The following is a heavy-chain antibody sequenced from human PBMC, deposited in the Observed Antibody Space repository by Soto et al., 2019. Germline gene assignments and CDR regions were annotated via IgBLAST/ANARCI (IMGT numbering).Heavy chain of an antibody. J-gene: IGHJ4*02. CDR1: GFSFCIYA. Sequence: VRLSCAASGFSFCIYAMSWVRHAPRKGLGGVAGMGGSGVSTYYADSVKGRSTVSSDNSKIRLYLQMEFLRAKDTAVDYCARVESGYRSTPRQFDGWGQGTLVTVSS. V-gene: IGHV3-23*01. CDR2: MGGSGVST. CDR3: ARVESGYRSTPRQFDG. D-gene: IGHD6-19*01.